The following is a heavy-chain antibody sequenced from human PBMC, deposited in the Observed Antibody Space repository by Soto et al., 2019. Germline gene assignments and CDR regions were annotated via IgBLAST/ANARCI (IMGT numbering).Heavy chain of an antibody. CDR1: GFTFSSYA. CDR3: AKHPPILVYTGLETGIFDY. CDR2: ISASGGSI. V-gene: IGHV3-23*01. Sequence: GGSLRLSCTVSGFTFSSYAMSWVRQAPGKGLEWVSAISASGGSIYYADSVKGRFTISRDNSKNTLYLQMNSLRAEDTAVYYCAKHPPILVYTGLETGIFDYWGQGTLVTVSA. D-gene: IGHD3-3*01. J-gene: IGHJ4*02.